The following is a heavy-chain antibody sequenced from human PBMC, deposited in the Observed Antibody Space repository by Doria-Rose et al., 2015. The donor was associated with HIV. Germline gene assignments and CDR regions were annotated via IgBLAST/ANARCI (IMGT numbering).Heavy chain of an antibody. J-gene: IGHJ4*02. V-gene: IGHV2-26*01. D-gene: IGHD6-13*01. CDR2: TFSDDDR. Sequence: SGPVLVKPTETLTLTCTVSGVSLSSPGMGVSWIRQPPGKALEWLSNTFSDDDRSYKTSLKSRLTISRGTSKSQVVLTMTDMDPVDTATYYCARIKSSRWYHKYYFDFWGQGTLVIVSA. CDR1: GVSLSSPGMG. CDR3: ARIKSSRWYHKYYFDF.